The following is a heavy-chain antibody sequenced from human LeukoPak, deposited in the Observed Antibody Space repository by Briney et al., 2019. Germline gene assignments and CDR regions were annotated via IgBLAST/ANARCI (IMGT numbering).Heavy chain of an antibody. CDR1: GFTFSTYA. Sequence: TGGSLRLSCAASGFTFSTYAMSWVRQAPGKGLEWVSAITDSSTNTYYADSVKGRFTISRDKSKNTLYLQMNRLRAEDTAVYYCAKVYDYYGSGSFHYWGQGTLVIVSS. CDR3: AKVYDYYGSGSFHY. D-gene: IGHD3-10*01. CDR2: ITDSSTNT. J-gene: IGHJ4*02. V-gene: IGHV3-23*01.